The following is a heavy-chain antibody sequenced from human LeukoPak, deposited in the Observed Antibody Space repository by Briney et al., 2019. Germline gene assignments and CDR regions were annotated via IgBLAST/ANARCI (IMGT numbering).Heavy chain of an antibody. Sequence: GGSLRLSCAASGFTFSSYGMHWVRQAPGKGLEWVAVIWYDGSNKYYADSVKGRFTISRDNSKNTLYLQMNSLRAEDTAVYYCAKLIAGYDFWSGHHGDYWGQGTLVTVPS. D-gene: IGHD3-3*01. CDR3: AKLIAGYDFWSGHHGDY. CDR2: IWYDGSNK. V-gene: IGHV3-33*06. J-gene: IGHJ4*02. CDR1: GFTFSSYG.